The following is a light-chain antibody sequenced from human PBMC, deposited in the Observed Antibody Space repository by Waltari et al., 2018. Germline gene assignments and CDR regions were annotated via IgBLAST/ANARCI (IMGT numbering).Light chain of an antibody. V-gene: IGLV2-23*02. Sequence: HSALAQPASVSGSPGQSITISCTGTSSDVGSYNLVSWYQQHLGKAPKVIIYEVTERPSGVSNRFSGSKSGNTASLTISGLQAEDEADYYCCSYAGSTTFPYVFGSGTKVTVL. CDR3: CSYAGSTTFPYV. J-gene: IGLJ1*01. CDR2: EVT. CDR1: SSDVGSYNL.